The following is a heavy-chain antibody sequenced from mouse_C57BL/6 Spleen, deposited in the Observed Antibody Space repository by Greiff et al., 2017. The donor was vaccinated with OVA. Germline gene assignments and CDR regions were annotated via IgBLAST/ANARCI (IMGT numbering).Heavy chain of an antibody. CDR2: ISSGGSYT. V-gene: IGHV5-6*01. CDR3: ARQPPTDYYAMDY. Sequence: EVMLVESGGDLVKPGGSLKLSCAASGFTFSSYGMSWVRQTPDKRLEWVATISSGGSYTYYPDSVKGRFTISRDNAKNTLYLQMSSLKSEDTAMYYCARQPPTDYYAMDYWGQGTSVTVSS. D-gene: IGHD2-10*01. J-gene: IGHJ4*01. CDR1: GFTFSSYG.